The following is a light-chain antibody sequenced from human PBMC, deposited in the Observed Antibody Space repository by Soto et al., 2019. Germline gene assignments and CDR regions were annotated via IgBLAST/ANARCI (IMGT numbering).Light chain of an antibody. V-gene: IGLV1-40*01. CDR3: GSWDSSLSAYV. J-gene: IGLJ1*01. CDR2: GNN. Sequence: QSVLTQPPSVSGAPGQRVTISCTGSSSNIGANYDVHWYQQVPGTAPKLLIYGNNNRPSGVPDRFSGSKSGTSASLAITGLQAEDEADYYCGSWDSSLSAYVFGTGTKVTVL. CDR1: SSNIGANYD.